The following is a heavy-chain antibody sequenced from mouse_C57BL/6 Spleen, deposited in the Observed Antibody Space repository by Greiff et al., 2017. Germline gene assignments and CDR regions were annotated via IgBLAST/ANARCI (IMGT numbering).Heavy chain of an antibody. Sequence: EVQLQESGPELVKPGASVKIPCKASGYTFTDYNMDWVKQSHGKSLEWIGDINPNNGGTIYNQKFKGKAPLTVDKSSSTAYMELRSLTSEDTAVYYCARKEGRWLLPYFDYWGQGTTLTVSS. D-gene: IGHD2-3*01. CDR2: INPNNGGT. CDR3: ARKEGRWLLPYFDY. CDR1: GYTFTDYN. J-gene: IGHJ2*01. V-gene: IGHV1-18*01.